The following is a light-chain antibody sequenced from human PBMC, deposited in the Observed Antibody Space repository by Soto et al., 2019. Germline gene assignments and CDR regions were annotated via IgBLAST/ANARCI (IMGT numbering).Light chain of an antibody. Sequence: QSVLTQPRSVSGPPGQSVTISCTGTSSDVGGYKYVSWYQQHPGKAPKVIMFDVNKRPSGVPGRFSGSKSGNTASLTISGLQTEDDADYYCCSYTGSFYIFGTGTKVTV. CDR2: DVN. J-gene: IGLJ1*01. CDR1: SSDVGGYKY. CDR3: CSYTGSFYI. V-gene: IGLV2-11*01.